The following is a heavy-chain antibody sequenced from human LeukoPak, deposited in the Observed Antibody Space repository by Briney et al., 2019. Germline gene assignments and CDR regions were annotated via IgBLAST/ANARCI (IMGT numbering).Heavy chain of an antibody. CDR2: IYYSGST. D-gene: IGHD3-9*01. CDR3: ARALRYFDWLLSPPPGAFDI. CDR1: GGSISSYY. V-gene: IGHV4-59*01. J-gene: IGHJ3*02. Sequence: SETLSLTCAVSGGSISSYYWSWIRQPPGKGLEWIGYIYYSGSTNYNPSLKSRVTISVDTSKNQFSLKLSSVTAADTAVYYCARALRYFDWLLSPPPGAFDIWGQGTMVTVSS.